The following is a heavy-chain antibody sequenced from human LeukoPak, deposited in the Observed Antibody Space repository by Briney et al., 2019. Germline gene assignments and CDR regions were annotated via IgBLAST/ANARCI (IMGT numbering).Heavy chain of an antibody. Sequence: PSQTLSLTCTVSGGSISSGGYYWSWIRQPPGKGLEWIGYIYHSGSTYYNPSLKSRVTISVDRSKNQFSLKLSSVTAADTAVYYCAREKVTMIVIPYEGDDAFDIWGQGTMVTVSS. CDR3: AREKVTMIVIPYEGDDAFDI. J-gene: IGHJ3*02. CDR2: IYHSGST. CDR1: GGSISSGGYY. V-gene: IGHV4-30-2*01. D-gene: IGHD3-22*01.